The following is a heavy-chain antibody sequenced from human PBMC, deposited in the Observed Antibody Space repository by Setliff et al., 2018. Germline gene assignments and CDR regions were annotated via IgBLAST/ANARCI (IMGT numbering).Heavy chain of an antibody. D-gene: IGHD5-18*01. J-gene: IGHJ5*02. CDR1: GFTFSSYG. Sequence: PGGSLRLSCAASGFTFSSYGMHWVRQAPGKGLEWVAFIRYDGSNKYYADSVKGRFTISRDNSKNTLYLQMNSLRAEDTAVYYCAKGIAEYSYGPNWFDPWGQGTLVTVSS. CDR2: IRYDGSNK. V-gene: IGHV3-30*02. CDR3: AKGIAEYSYGPNWFDP.